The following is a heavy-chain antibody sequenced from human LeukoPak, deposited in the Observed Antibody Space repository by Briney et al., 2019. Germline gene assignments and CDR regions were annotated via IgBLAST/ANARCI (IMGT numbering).Heavy chain of an antibody. J-gene: IGHJ6*03. D-gene: IGHD3-10*01. CDR1: GGSISNYY. V-gene: IGHV4-4*08. Sequence: SETLSLTCTVSGGSISNYYWSWIRQPPGKGLEGIGRIYTSGSTNYNPSLKSRVTISVDTSKNQFSLKLSSVTAADTAVYYCAREDYGSGSPLYYYYYMDVWGKGTTVTISS. CDR2: IYTSGST. CDR3: AREDYGSGSPLYYYYYMDV.